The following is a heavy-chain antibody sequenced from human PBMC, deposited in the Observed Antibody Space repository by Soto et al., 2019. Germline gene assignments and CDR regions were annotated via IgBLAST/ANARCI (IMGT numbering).Heavy chain of an antibody. Sequence: QVQLQESGPGLVKPSQTLSLTCTVSGGSISSGGYYWSWIRQHPGKGLEWIGYIYYSGSTYYNPSLQSRVTISVDTSKNQFSLKLSSVTAADTAVYYCARGGAGAAATNDAFDIWGQGTMVTVSS. CDR3: ARGGAGAAATNDAFDI. V-gene: IGHV4-31*03. J-gene: IGHJ3*02. CDR1: GGSISSGGYY. CDR2: IYYSGST. D-gene: IGHD6-13*01.